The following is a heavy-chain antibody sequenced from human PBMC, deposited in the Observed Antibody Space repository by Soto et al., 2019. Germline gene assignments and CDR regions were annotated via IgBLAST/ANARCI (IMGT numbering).Heavy chain of an antibody. V-gene: IGHV3-74*01. CDR1: GFTFSSYW. Sequence: GGSLRLSCAASGFTFSSYWMHWVRQAPGKGLVWVSRINSDGSSTSYADSVKGRFTISRDNAKNTLYLQMNSLRAEDTAVYYCVRCRRFLEWLLADYYSYIDVWRKATTVAVS. D-gene: IGHD3-3*01. J-gene: IGHJ6*03. CDR3: VRCRRFLEWLLADYYSYIDV. CDR2: INSDGSST.